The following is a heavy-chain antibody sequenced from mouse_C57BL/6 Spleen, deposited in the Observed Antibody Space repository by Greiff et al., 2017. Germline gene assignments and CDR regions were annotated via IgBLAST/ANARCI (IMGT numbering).Heavy chain of an antibody. J-gene: IGHJ2*01. D-gene: IGHD1-1*01. V-gene: IGHV1-15*01. Sequence: VQLQQSGAELVRPGASVTLSCKASGYTFTDYEMHWVKQTPVHGLEWIGAIDPETGGTAYNQKFKGKAILTADKSSSTAYMELRSLTSEDSAVYYCTNYYGSSCFDYWGQGTTLTVSS. CDR2: IDPETGGT. CDR1: GYTFTDYE. CDR3: TNYYGSSCFDY.